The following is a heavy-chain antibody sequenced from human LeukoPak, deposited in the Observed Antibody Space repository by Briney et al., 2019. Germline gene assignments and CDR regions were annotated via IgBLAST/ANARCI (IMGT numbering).Heavy chain of an antibody. CDR2: INTETGNP. CDR3: ARGGYYGGSGTYGFFDY. J-gene: IGHJ4*02. V-gene: IGHV7-4-1*02. CDR1: GYTFTSYA. Sequence: ASVKVSCKASGYTFTSYAMNWVRQAPGQGLEWMGWINTETGNPTYAQGFTGQFVFSVDTSVNTAYLKISSLRTEDTAVYYCARGGYYGGSGTYGFFDYWGQGSLVTVSS. D-gene: IGHD3-10*01.